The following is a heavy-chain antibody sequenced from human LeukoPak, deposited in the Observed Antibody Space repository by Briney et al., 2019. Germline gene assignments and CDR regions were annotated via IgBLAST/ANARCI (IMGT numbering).Heavy chain of an antibody. CDR1: GFTFDDYA. CDR2: ISWNSGSI. Sequence: GGSLRLSCAASGFTFDDYAMHWVRQAPGKGLEWVSGISWNSGSIGYADSVKGRFTISRDNSKNTLYLHMNSLRAEDTAVYYCAPSGGYDFWSGYPHLDYWGQGTLVTVSS. CDR3: APSGGYDFWSGYPHLDY. J-gene: IGHJ4*02. V-gene: IGHV3-9*01. D-gene: IGHD3-3*01.